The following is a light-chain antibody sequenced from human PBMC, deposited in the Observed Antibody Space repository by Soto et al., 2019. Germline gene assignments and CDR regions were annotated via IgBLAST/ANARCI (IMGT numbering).Light chain of an antibody. V-gene: IGKV3-20*01. CDR1: QSVSSSY. Sequence: EIVLTQSTGTLSLSPGERATLSCRASQSVSSSYLAWYQKKPGQAPRLLIYGTSSRATGIPDTFSGSGSGTDFTLTISRLEPEDFAVYYCQQYGSSPMYTFGQGNKLEIK. CDR3: QQYGSSPMYT. CDR2: GTS. J-gene: IGKJ2*01.